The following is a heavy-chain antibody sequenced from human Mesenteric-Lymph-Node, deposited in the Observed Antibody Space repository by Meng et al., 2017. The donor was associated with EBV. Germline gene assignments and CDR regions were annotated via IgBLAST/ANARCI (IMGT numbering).Heavy chain of an antibody. CDR3: ARDGSGDGYTFDY. Sequence: QVQLGPYGAEVKKPGASVKVSCKASGYTFNNYGINWVRQAPGQGIEWMGGISPYNGNTYSAQKFQGRVTMTTDTSTDTAYIELRSLRSDDTAVYSCARDGSGDGYTFDYWGQGTLVTVSS. CDR2: ISPYNGNT. CDR1: GYTFNNYG. V-gene: IGHV1-18*01. D-gene: IGHD5-24*01. J-gene: IGHJ4*02.